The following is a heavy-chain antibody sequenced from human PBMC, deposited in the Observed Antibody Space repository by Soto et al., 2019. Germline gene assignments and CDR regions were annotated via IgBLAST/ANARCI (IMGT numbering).Heavy chain of an antibody. V-gene: IGHV4-59*01. CDR1: GGTIRGFY. J-gene: IGHJ6*03. Sequence: PSVTLPLTCTVAGGTIRGFYGRWIRQPPGKGLEWIGYIYYSGSTNYNPSLKSRVTISVDTSKNQFSLKLSSVTAADTAVYYCARVYGDYKSHYYYMDVWGKGTTVTVSS. CDR2: IYYSGST. CDR3: ARVYGDYKSHYYYMDV. D-gene: IGHD4-17*01.